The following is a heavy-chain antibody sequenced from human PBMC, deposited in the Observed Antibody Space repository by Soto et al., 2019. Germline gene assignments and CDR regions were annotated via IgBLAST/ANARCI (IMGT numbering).Heavy chain of an antibody. J-gene: IGHJ2*01. Sequence: EVQLVESGGGLVQPGGSLRLSCAASGFTFSSYWMSWVRQAPGKGLEWVANIKQHGSEQYYVDSVKGRFTISRDNAKNSLYLQLNSLRAEDTAVYYCARDPPNLWYFDLWGRGTLVTVSS. CDR3: ARDPPNLWYFDL. CDR1: GFTFSSYW. CDR2: IKQHGSEQ. V-gene: IGHV3-7*01.